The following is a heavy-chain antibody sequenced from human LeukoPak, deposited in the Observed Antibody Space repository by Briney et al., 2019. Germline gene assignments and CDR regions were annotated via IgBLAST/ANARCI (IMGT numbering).Heavy chain of an antibody. CDR3: ARVGRIAAAGIDY. Sequence: SVKVSCMASGYTLTSYDFNWVRQAPGQGLEWMGGINPIFGTTNYAQKFQGRVTITADKSTSTAYMELSSLRSDDTAVYYCARVGRIAAAGIDYWGQGTLVTVSS. D-gene: IGHD6-13*01. CDR2: INPIFGTT. V-gene: IGHV1-69*06. CDR1: GYTLTSYD. J-gene: IGHJ4*02.